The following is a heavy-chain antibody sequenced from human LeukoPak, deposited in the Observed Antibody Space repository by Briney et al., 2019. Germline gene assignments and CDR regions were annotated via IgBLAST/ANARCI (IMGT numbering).Heavy chain of an antibody. J-gene: IGHJ4*02. V-gene: IGHV1-69*04. CDR1: GGTFTNYA. D-gene: IGHD3-9*01. CDR3: ARGGGVDILTGFQY. CDR2: IIPILDVT. Sequence: SVKVSCKASGGTFTNYAINWVRQAPGQGLEWMGRIIPILDVTNYAQKFRGRVTITADQSTSTAYMELSSLRSEDTAVYYCARGGGVDILTGFQYWGQGTLVTVSS.